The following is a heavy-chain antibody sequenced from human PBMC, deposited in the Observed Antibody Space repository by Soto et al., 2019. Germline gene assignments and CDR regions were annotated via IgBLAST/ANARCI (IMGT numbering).Heavy chain of an antibody. V-gene: IGHV1-69*01. CDR1: GGTFSSYA. CDR3: VRYSSSWSNVNWFDP. Sequence: QVQLVQSGAEVKKPGSSVKVSCKASGGTFSSYAISWVRQAPGQGLEWMGGIIPIFGSANYAQKFQGRVTITADEYTSTAYMELSSLRSEDTAVYYCVRYSSSWSNVNWFDPWGQGTLVTVSS. D-gene: IGHD6-13*01. CDR2: IIPIFGSA. J-gene: IGHJ5*02.